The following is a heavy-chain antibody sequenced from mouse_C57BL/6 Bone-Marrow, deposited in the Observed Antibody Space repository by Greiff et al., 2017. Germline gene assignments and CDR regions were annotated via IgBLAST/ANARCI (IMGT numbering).Heavy chain of an antibody. Sequence: QVHVKQPGTELVKPGASVKLSCKASGYTFTSYWMHWVKQRPGQGLEWIGNINPSNGGTNYNEKFKSKATLTVDKSSSTAYMQLSSLTSEDSAVYYCASPGPYGNYRRMDYWGQGTSVTVSS. CDR2: INPSNGGT. D-gene: IGHD2-1*01. J-gene: IGHJ4*01. V-gene: IGHV1-53*01. CDR1: GYTFTSYW. CDR3: ASPGPYGNYRRMDY.